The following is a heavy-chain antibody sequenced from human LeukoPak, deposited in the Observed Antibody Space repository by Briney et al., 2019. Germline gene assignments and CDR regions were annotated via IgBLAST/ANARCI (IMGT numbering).Heavy chain of an antibody. D-gene: IGHD5-12*01. J-gene: IGHJ4*02. CDR1: GGSISSYY. CDR3: ARADIVATIGDY. V-gene: IGHV4-59*01. CDR2: IYYSGST. Sequence: PSETLSLTSTVSGGSISSYYWSWIRQPPGKGLEWIGYIYYSGSTNYNPSLKSRVTLSVDTSKNQFSLKLSSVTAADTAVYYCARADIVATIGDYWGQGTLVTVSS.